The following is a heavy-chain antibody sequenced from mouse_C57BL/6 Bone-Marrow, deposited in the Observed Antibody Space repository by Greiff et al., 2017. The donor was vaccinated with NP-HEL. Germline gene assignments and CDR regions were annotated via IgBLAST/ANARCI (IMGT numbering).Heavy chain of an antibody. CDR2: ILPGSGST. CDR1: GYTFPGYW. D-gene: IGHD3-2*02. V-gene: IGHV1-9*01. Sequence: VQLQQSGAERLNPGASVKLSCKATGYTFPGYWIEWVKQRPGHGLEWIGEILPGSGSTNYNEKFKGKATFTADTSSNTAYMQLSSLTTEDSAIYYYVTAQATVWFDYWGQGTLVTVSA. CDR3: VTAQATVWFDY. J-gene: IGHJ3*01.